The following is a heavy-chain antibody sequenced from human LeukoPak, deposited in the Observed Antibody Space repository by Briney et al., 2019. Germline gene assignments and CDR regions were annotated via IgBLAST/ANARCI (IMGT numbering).Heavy chain of an antibody. CDR1: GASISRYF. Sequence: SATLSLTCTVSGASISRYFWNWIRQPPGQELEWIGYISPGGSTNYNPTLNSRVTISIDTSKNQFSLTLTSATAADPAVYYCARGDDYKSTLFDYWGQGTLVTVS. D-gene: IGHD5-12*01. J-gene: IGHJ4*02. CDR3: ARGDDYKSTLFDY. V-gene: IGHV4-59*01. CDR2: ISPGGST.